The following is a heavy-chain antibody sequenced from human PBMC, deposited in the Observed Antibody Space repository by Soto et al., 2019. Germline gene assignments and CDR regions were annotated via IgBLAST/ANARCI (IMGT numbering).Heavy chain of an antibody. Sequence: GASVKVSCKASGYTFTNYGISWVRQAPGQGLEWIGWISAYNGKIDYAQKVQGRGPLTTDTSTSIAFMELRRLRSDDTAVHYCARETIPQINYYGTDVWGQGTTVTVSS. CDR3: ARETIPQINYYGTDV. D-gene: IGHD3-3*01. CDR1: GYTFTNYG. J-gene: IGHJ6*02. CDR2: ISAYNGKI. V-gene: IGHV1-18*01.